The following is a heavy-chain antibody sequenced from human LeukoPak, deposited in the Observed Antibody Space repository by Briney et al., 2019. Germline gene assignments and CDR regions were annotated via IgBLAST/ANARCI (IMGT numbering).Heavy chain of an antibody. V-gene: IGHV4-4*09. Sequence: SGTLSLTCTVSGDSINNHYWSWIRPPPGKGLEWIGFIYTRGSTNYNPPLKSRVTMQGDTSKNQVSLTLNYVSAADTAVYYCARHWIETTKTYSYWFDPWGQGTLVTVSS. CDR3: ARHWIETTKTYSYWFDP. CDR1: GDSINNHY. D-gene: IGHD1-1*01. J-gene: IGHJ5*02. CDR2: IYTRGST.